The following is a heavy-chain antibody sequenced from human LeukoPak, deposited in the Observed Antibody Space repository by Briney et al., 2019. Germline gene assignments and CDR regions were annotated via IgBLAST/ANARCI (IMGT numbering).Heavy chain of an antibody. J-gene: IGHJ3*02. V-gene: IGHV5-51*01. CDR2: IGTGESDT. CDR1: GYRFTSYW. D-gene: IGHD6-6*01. CDR3: ARQSIAARMSDAFDI. Sequence: GEPLKISGKGSGYRFTSYWIGWVRQMPGKGLEWMGIIGTGESDTRYSPSFQGQVTISADKSISTALLQWSSLKASDAAMYYCARQSIAARMSDAFDIWGQGTMVTVSS.